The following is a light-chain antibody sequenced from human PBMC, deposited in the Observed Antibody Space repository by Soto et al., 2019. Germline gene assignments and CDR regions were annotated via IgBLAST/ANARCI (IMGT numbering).Light chain of an antibody. CDR3: CSYVGATTYV. V-gene: IGLV2-23*01. CDR1: SSTVGGFNV. CDR2: EGI. J-gene: IGLJ1*01. Sequence: QPVLTQPASMSGSPGQSITISCTGTSSTVGGFNVVSWYQQHPGKAPKVIIYEGIKRPSGVSNRFSGSNSGSTASLTISGLQAEDEADYYCCSYVGATTYVFGTGTKVTVL.